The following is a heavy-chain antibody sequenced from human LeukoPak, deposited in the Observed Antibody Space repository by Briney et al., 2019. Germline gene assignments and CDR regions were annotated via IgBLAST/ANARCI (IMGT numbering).Heavy chain of an antibody. CDR2: IYHNGTP. Sequence: SETLSLTCAVSVGSINSGNWWSWVRQSPGKGLEWIGEIYHNGTPNYNPSLKSRVTISADTFKNHFSLKMTSVTAADTAVYYCATAPILRGEGGEHYKYGMNVWGQGTTVIVSS. CDR1: VGSINSGNW. CDR3: ATAPILRGEGGEHYKYGMNV. V-gene: IGHV4-4*02. J-gene: IGHJ6*02. D-gene: IGHD2-2*02.